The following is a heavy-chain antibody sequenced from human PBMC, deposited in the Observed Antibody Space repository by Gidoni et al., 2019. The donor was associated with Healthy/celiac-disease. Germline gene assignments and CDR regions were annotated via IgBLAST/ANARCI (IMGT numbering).Heavy chain of an antibody. CDR1: GGSISSGGYY. V-gene: IGHV4-31*03. Sequence: QVQLQASGPGLVKPSQTLSLTCTVSGGSISSGGYYWSWIRQHPGKGLEWIGYIYYSGSTYYNPSLKSRVTISVDTSKNQFSLKLSSVTAADTAVYYCARASAEPWDYYYYGMDVWGQGTTVTVSS. CDR3: ARASAEPWDYYYYGMDV. D-gene: IGHD3-10*01. J-gene: IGHJ6*02. CDR2: IYYSGST.